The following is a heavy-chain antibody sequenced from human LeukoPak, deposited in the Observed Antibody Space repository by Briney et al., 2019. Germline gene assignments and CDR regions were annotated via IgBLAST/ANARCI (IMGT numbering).Heavy chain of an antibody. J-gene: IGHJ3*02. D-gene: IGHD5-12*01. CDR3: ARPYSGYDLFAFDI. CDR1: GGSISSSSYY. CDR2: IYYSGST. Sequence: SETQSLTCTVSGGSISSSSYYWGWIRQPPGKGLEWIGSIYYSGSTYYNPSLKSRVTISVDTSKNQFSLKLSSVTAADTAVYYCARPYSGYDLFAFDIWGQGTMVTVSS. V-gene: IGHV4-39*01.